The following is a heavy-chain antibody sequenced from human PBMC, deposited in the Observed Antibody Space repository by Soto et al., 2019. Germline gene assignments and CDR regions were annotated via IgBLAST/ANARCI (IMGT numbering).Heavy chain of an antibody. CDR1: GGTFNTFA. CDR3: GFASKCEILRLFYGREV. Sequence: QVQLVQSGAEVKKPGSSAKVSCKASGGTFNTFAFTWVRQAPGQGFEWMGGVIPLFNTPDYAQKFQGRVTITADESTRTVYLELCVLSSDVTAVYFCGFASKCEILRLFYGREVWGQCPTVIVSS. D-gene: IGHD3-9*01. CDR2: VIPLFNTP. J-gene: IGHJ6*02. V-gene: IGHV1-69*01.